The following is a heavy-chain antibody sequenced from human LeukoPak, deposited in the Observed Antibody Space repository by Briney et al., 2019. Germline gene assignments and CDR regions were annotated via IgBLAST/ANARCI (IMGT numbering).Heavy chain of an antibody. CDR2: INHSGST. Sequence: PSQTLSLTCTVSGGSISSGDYYWSWIRQPPGKGLEWIGEINHSGSTNYNPSLKSRVTISVDTSKNQFSLKLSSVTAADTAVYYCARMRSSSSWYASGDYWGQGTLVTVSS. D-gene: IGHD6-13*01. V-gene: IGHV4-30-4*08. CDR1: GGSISSGDYY. CDR3: ARMRSSSSWYASGDY. J-gene: IGHJ4*02.